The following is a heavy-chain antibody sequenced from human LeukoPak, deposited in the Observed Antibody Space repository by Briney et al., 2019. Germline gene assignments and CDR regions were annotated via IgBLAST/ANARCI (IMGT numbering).Heavy chain of an antibody. Sequence: PGRSLRLSCAASGFTFSSYAMHWVRQAPGKGLEWVAVISYDGSNKYYADSVKGRFTISRDNSKNTLYLQMNSLRAEDTAVYYCARGPSIAVAGKRGGYFQHWGQGTLVTVSS. CDR3: ARGPSIAVAGKRGGYFQH. D-gene: IGHD6-19*01. CDR2: ISYDGSNK. J-gene: IGHJ1*01. V-gene: IGHV3-30-3*01. CDR1: GFTFSSYA.